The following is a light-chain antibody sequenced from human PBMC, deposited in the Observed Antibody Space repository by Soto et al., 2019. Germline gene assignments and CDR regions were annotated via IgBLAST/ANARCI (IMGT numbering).Light chain of an antibody. J-gene: IGKJ4*01. Sequence: EIVLTQSPGTLSLSPGERATLSCRASQSVSSRSLAWYQQKPGQPPRLLIFDASSRATGIPDSFSGSGSGTDFTLTRSRLEPEDCAVYDCQHYGSSAPTVGGGTKVEIK. CDR2: DAS. V-gene: IGKV3-20*01. CDR1: QSVSSRS. CDR3: QHYGSSAPT.